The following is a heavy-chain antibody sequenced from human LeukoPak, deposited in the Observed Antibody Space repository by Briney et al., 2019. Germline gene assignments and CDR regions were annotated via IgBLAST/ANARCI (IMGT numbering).Heavy chain of an antibody. Sequence: GGSLRLSCAASGFTFDDYGMSWVRQAPGKGLEWVSGINWNGGSTGYADSVKDRFTISRDNAKNSLYLQMNSLRAEDTALYYCARLGTYYDILAGYYSTYYDYWGQGTLVTVSS. D-gene: IGHD3-9*01. CDR2: INWNGGST. CDR3: ARLGTYYDILAGYYSTYYDY. V-gene: IGHV3-20*04. J-gene: IGHJ4*02. CDR1: GFTFDDYG.